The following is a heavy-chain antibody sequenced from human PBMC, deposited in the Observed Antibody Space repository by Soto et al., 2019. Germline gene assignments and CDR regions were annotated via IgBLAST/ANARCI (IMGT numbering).Heavy chain of an antibody. CDR1: GFTFSDYY. V-gene: IGHV3-11*06. J-gene: IGHJ4*02. CDR2: ISSSSDYT. Sequence: QVQVVESGGGLVKPGGSLRLSCAASGFTFSDYYMNWIRQAPGKGLEWVSHISSSSDYTKYADSVKGRFTISRDNAKSSLYLQMNSLRAEDTAVYYCARGGVRGTTSRGQVYNWGQGTLVTVSS. CDR3: ARGGVRGTTSRGQVYN. D-gene: IGHD1-7*01.